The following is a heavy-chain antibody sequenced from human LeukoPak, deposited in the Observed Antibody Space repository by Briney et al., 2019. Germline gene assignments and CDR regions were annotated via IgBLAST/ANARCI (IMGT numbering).Heavy chain of an antibody. CDR3: ARGRSSSWYPPRSFDY. D-gene: IGHD6-13*01. J-gene: IGHJ4*02. V-gene: IGHV3-48*02. Sequence: PGGSLRLSCAASGFTFSSYSMNWVRQAPGKGLEWVSYISSSSSTIYYADSVKGRFTISRDNVKNSLYLQMNSLRDEDTAVYYCARGRSSSWYPPRSFDYWGQGTLVTVSS. CDR2: ISSSSSTI. CDR1: GFTFSSYS.